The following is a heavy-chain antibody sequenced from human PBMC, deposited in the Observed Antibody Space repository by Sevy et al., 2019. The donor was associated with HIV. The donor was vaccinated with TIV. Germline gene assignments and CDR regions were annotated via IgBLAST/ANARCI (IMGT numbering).Heavy chain of an antibody. J-gene: IGHJ4*02. CDR1: GGSISSGGYY. D-gene: IGHD3-10*01. CDR3: ARRHYYGSGNLFDY. CDR2: IYYSGST. Sequence: SETLSLTCTVSGGSISSGGYYWSWIRQHPGKGLEWIGYIYYSGSTYYNPSLKSRVTISVDTSKNQFSLKLSSVTAADTAVYYCARRHYYGSGNLFDYWGQGTLVTVSS. V-gene: IGHV4-31*03.